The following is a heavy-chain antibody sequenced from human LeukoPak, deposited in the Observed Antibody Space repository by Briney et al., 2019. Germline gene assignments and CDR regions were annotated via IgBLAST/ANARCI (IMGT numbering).Heavy chain of an antibody. CDR2: FKSKTDGGTI. CDR3: TTGGYRYGDDY. V-gene: IGHV3-15*07. J-gene: IGHJ4*02. CDR1: GFTFSNAW. Sequence: GGSLRLSCAASGFTFSNAWMNWVRQAPGKGLEWVGRFKSKTDGGTIDYAAPVKGRFTISRDDSKNTLYLQVNSLKTEDTAVYYCTTGGYRYGDDYWGQGTLVTVSS. D-gene: IGHD5-18*01.